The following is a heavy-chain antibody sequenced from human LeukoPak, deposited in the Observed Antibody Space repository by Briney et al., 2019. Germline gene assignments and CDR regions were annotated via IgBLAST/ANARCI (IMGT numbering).Heavy chain of an antibody. CDR1: GGSISSGSYY. Sequence: SQTLSLTCTVSGGSISSGSYYWSWIRQPAGKGLEWIGRIYTSGSTNYNPSLKSRVTISVDTSKNQFSLKLSSVTAADTAVYYCARDLYDYATNWFDPWGQGTLVTVSS. V-gene: IGHV4-61*02. CDR3: ARDLYDYATNWFDP. J-gene: IGHJ5*02. D-gene: IGHD3-16*01. CDR2: IYTSGST.